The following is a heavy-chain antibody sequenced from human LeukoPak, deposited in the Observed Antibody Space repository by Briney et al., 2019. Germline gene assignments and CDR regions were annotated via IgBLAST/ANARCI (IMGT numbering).Heavy chain of an antibody. D-gene: IGHD1-26*01. V-gene: IGHV4-61*01. CDR2: IYYTGST. Sequence: SETLSLTCTVSGYSISSGYYWGWIRQPPGKGLEWIGYIYYTGSTSYNPSLKSRVTMSLDASKNQFSLELNSVTPADTAVYYCARGGNYWPQWWFDPWGRGTLVSVSS. CDR1: GYSISSGYY. CDR3: ARGGNYWPQWWFDP. J-gene: IGHJ5*02.